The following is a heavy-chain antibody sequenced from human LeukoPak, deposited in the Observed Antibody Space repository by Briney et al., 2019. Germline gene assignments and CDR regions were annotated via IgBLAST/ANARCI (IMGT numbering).Heavy chain of an antibody. D-gene: IGHD6-13*01. CDR3: ARRLSTWSEGWFDP. J-gene: IGHJ5*02. CDR1: GYTFIDYY. Sequence: ASVKVSFKASGYTFIDYYIHWVRQAPGQGLEWMGWIDPNSGGPHYTQKFQGRVTMTRDTSISTAYMELSGLTSDDTAVYYCARRLSTWSEGWFDPWGQGTLVTVSS. CDR2: IDPNSGGP. V-gene: IGHV1-2*02.